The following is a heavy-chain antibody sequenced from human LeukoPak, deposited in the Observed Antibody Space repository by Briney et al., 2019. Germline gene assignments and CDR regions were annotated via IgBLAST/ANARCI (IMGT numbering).Heavy chain of an antibody. D-gene: IGHD5/OR15-5a*01. J-gene: IGHJ5*02. CDR1: GGSISRNTYF. CDR3: ATSDTVSTYNWFDP. Sequence: SEPLSLTCNVSGGSISRNTYFWGWVRRPPGEGLVWLGSILYSGSTYYNPSLKSRVTISVDTPKNQFSLNLSSLTAADTAVYYCATSDTVSTYNWFDPWGQGTLVTVS. CDR2: ILYSGST. V-gene: IGHV4-39*01.